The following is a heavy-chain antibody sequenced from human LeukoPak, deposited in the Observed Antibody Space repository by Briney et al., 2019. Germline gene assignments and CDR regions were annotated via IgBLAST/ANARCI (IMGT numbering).Heavy chain of an antibody. D-gene: IGHD6-19*01. J-gene: IGHJ4*02. CDR2: IYHSGST. CDR1: GYSISSGYY. Sequence: PSETLSLTCTVSGYSISSGYYWGRIRQPPGSGLEWIVSIYHSGSTYYSPSLKSRVTISVNTSKNQFSLKLSSVTAADTAVYYCARVHNGWSYFDYWGQGTLVTVSS. CDR3: ARVHNGWSYFDY. V-gene: IGHV4-38-2*02.